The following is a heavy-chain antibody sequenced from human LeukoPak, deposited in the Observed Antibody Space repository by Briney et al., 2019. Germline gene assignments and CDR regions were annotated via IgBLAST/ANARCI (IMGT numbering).Heavy chain of an antibody. D-gene: IGHD4-17*01. J-gene: IGHJ5*02. Sequence: SETLSLTCAVYGGSFSGYYWGWIRQPPGKGLEWIGSIYHSGSTYFNPSLKSRVTISVDTSKNQFSLKLSSVTAADTAVYYCARRYDYGDLKRLTRFDPWGQGTLVTVSS. CDR2: IYHSGST. CDR1: GGSFSGYY. V-gene: IGHV4-34*01. CDR3: ARRYDYGDLKRLTRFDP.